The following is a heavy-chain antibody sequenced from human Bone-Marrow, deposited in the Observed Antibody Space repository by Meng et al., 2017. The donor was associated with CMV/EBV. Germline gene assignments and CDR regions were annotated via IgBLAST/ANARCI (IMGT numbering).Heavy chain of an antibody. CDR2: ISSSSSYI. Sequence: GESLKISCAASGFTFSSYSMNWVRQAPGKGLEWVSSISSSSSYIYYADSVKGRFTISRDNANNSLYLQLSGLRAEDTALYYCVKGDYSNSLGYGMDVWGQGTTVTVSS. CDR3: VKGDYSNSLGYGMDV. J-gene: IGHJ6*02. V-gene: IGHV3-21*04. CDR1: GFTFSSYS. D-gene: IGHD4-11*01.